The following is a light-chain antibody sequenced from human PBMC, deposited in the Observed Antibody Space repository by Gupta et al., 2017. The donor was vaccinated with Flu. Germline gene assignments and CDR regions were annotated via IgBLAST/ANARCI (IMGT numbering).Light chain of an antibody. CDR1: STGVGGGDY. V-gene: IGLV2-14*04. Sequence: TTALTGTSTGVGGGDYLYWYQQNTIKTPKLMIYDVSNRHTVVADRFSDSKSGNTASMTIVGLHEEDEADYYSRSDTSSSNFYVFGLGTNGPVL. CDR2: DVS. CDR3: RSDTSSSNFYV. J-gene: IGLJ1*01.